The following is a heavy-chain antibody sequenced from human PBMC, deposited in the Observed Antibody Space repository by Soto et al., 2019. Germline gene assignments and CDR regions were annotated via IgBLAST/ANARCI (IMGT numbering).Heavy chain of an antibody. CDR2: FYSDGRT. CDR3: ARAVSSTIFALDL. J-gene: IGHJ3*01. V-gene: IGHV3-66*01. CDR1: GISVSNNY. Sequence: EVQLVESGGGLVQPGGSLRLSCAAFGISVSNNYMTWVRQAPGEGLEWVSVFYSDGRTYYADSVMGRFSISRDISKNTRSLQLNSLRAEDAAVYYCARAVSSTIFALDLWGQGTMVTVSS. D-gene: IGHD3-3*01.